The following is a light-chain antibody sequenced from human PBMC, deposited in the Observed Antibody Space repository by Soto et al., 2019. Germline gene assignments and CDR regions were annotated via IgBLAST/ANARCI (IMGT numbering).Light chain of an antibody. CDR1: QSVISN. CDR3: QQYNNCPLT. J-gene: IGKJ5*01. CDR2: GAS. Sequence: MTQSPSSVSASIGDRAIISCMDSQSVISNLAWHQQRPGQAPRLLLYGASTRATGVPARFSGGGSGTEFTLTITSLQSEDFTVYWCQQYNNCPLTFGAGTRLEIK. V-gene: IGKV3D-15*01.